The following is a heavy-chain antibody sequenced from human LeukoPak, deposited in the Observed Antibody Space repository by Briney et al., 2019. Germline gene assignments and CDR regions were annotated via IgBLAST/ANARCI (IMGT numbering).Heavy chain of an antibody. D-gene: IGHD3-10*01. V-gene: IGHV3-20*04. CDR2: INWNGGST. Sequence: PGGSLRLSCAASGFTFDDYGMSWVRQAPGKGLEWVSGINWNGGSTGYADSVKGRFTISRDNAKNTLYLQMNSLRAEDTAVYYCANTGMYYYGSGSSYDYWGQGTLVTVSS. J-gene: IGHJ4*02. CDR1: GFTFDDYG. CDR3: ANTGMYYYGSGSSYDY.